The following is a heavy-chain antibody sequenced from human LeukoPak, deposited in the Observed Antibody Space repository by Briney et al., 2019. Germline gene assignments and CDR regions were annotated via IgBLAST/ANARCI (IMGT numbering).Heavy chain of an antibody. Sequence: SVKVSCKASGGTFSSYAISWVRQAPGQGLEWMGGIIPIFGTANYAQKFQGRVTITTDESTSTAYMELSSLRSEDTAVYYCASHQITIFGVVMPFDYWGQGTLVTVSS. CDR1: GGTFSSYA. V-gene: IGHV1-69*05. CDR3: ASHQITIFGVVMPFDY. D-gene: IGHD3-3*01. CDR2: IIPIFGTA. J-gene: IGHJ4*02.